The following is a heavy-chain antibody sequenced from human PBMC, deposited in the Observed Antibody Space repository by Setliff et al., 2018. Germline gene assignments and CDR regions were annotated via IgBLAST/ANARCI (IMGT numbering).Heavy chain of an antibody. D-gene: IGHD3-16*01. V-gene: IGHV4-38-2*02. CDR3: ARPHGGDYAFDI. J-gene: IGHJ3*02. CDR2: LFHTGTP. CDR1: GYSITSGYY. Sequence: SETLSLTCTVSGYSITSGYYWGWIRQSPGKGLEWLGSLFHTGTPYYNPSLQSRLTMSVDTSNNQFSLKLNSVTADDAAVYYCARPHGGDYAFDIWGQGRMVTVSS.